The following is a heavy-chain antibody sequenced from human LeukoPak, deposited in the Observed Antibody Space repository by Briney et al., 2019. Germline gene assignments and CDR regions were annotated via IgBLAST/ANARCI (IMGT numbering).Heavy chain of an antibody. Sequence: GGSLRLSCAASGFTLSSYWMHWVRQAPGKGLVWVSRINSDGSDTIYGDSVKGRFTISRDNAKNTLYLQMNSLRAEDTAIYYCVKVRGRARVGYFDYWGQGTLVTVSS. CDR1: GFTLSSYW. CDR2: INSDGSDT. CDR3: VKVRGRARVGYFDY. J-gene: IGHJ4*02. V-gene: IGHV3-74*01. D-gene: IGHD1-26*01.